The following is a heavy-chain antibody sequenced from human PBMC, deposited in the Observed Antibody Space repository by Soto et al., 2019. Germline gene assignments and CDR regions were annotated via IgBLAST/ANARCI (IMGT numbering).Heavy chain of an antibody. J-gene: IGHJ4*02. CDR2: VCYRGTT. Sequence: SETLSLTCTVSGDSIDTSSYCWGWIRQPPGKGLEWIGSVCYRGTTYYNPSLKSRLTISVDTSKRQFSLKLSSVTAADTAVFYCARQGEHSSSYFFDSWGQGTLVTVSS. D-gene: IGHD6-6*01. V-gene: IGHV4-39*01. CDR1: GDSIDTSSYC. CDR3: ARQGEHSSSYFFDS.